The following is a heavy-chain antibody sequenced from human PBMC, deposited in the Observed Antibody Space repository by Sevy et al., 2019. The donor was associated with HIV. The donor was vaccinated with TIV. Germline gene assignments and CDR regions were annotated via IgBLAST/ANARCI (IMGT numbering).Heavy chain of an antibody. CDR2: IIPIFGTA. V-gene: IGHV1-69*13. CDR1: GGTFSSYA. D-gene: IGHD3-16*01. Sequence: ASVKVSCKASGGTFSSYAISWVRQAPGQGLEWLGGIIPIFGTANYAQKFQGRVTITADESTSTAYMELGSLRSEDTAVYYCARGGGQDAFDIWGQGTMVTVSS. J-gene: IGHJ3*02. CDR3: ARGGGQDAFDI.